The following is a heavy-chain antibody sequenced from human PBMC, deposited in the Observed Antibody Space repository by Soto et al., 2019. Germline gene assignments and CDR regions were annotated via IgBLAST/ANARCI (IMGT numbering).Heavy chain of an antibody. J-gene: IGHJ6*02. CDR3: ARYYYDSSGYYPLYYYYGMDV. V-gene: IGHV3-7*04. CDR2: IKQDGSEK. D-gene: IGHD3-22*01. CDR1: EGTCDAYG. Sequence: VRSMRLSWAAAEGTCDAYGMSRVRQDTGKGLEWVANIKQDGSEKYYVDSVKGRFTISRDNAKNSLYLQMNSLRAEDTAVYYCARYYYDSSGYYPLYYYYGMDVWGQGPTVNVSS.